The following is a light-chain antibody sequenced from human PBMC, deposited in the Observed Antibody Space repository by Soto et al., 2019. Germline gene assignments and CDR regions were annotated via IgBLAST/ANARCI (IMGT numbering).Light chain of an antibody. CDR1: QSLVYSNGVTY. V-gene: IGKV2-30*01. CDR3: MQGTHWPYT. J-gene: IGKJ2*01. CDR2: KVS. Sequence: DVVMTQSPLSLAVTLGQPASISCSSSQSLVYSNGVTYLNLFQQCPGQSPRRLIHKVSNRDAGVPDRFSGGASGADFTLKISRVEAVDVGVYYCMQGTHWPYTFGQGTKLEIK.